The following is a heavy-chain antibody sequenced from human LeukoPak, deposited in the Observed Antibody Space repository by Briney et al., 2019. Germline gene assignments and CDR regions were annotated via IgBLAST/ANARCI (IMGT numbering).Heavy chain of an antibody. D-gene: IGHD6-6*01. Sequence: SETLSLTCTVSGGSISSTNHYWAWVRQRPGTGLEWVGCIYYSGTATYYNPSLKSRVTISVDTSKNQFSLKLSSVTAADTAVYYCAKAAQLVPNLFGPWGQGTLVTVSS. CDR1: GGSISSTNHY. V-gene: IGHV4-39*07. CDR2: IYYSGTAT. J-gene: IGHJ5*02. CDR3: AKAAQLVPNLFGP.